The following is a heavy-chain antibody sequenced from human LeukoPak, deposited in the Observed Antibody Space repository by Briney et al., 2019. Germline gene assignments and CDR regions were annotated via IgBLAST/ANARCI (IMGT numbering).Heavy chain of an antibody. J-gene: IGHJ6*02. CDR2: IYDSGST. V-gene: IGHV4-59*01. D-gene: IGHD2-2*01. Sequence: SETLSLTCTVPRGSISSYHWSWIRQPPGKGLEWIGYIYDSGSTSYNPSLKSRVTISLDTSKNQFSLKLSSVTAADTAVYYCARGPSYPSSTYYYYYGMDVWGQGTTVTVSS. CDR1: RGSISSYH. CDR3: ARGPSYPSSTYYYYYGMDV.